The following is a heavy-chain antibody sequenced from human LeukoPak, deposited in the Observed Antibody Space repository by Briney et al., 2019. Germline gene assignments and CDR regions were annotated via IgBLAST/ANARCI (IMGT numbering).Heavy chain of an antibody. CDR2: IKQDGSEK. CDR3: ARDGFVGAADY. J-gene: IGHJ4*02. V-gene: IGHV3-7*01. D-gene: IGHD6-13*01. CDR1: EFIFSGYW. Sequence: GGSLRLSCAASEFIFSGYWMNWVRQAPGKGLEGVANIKQDGSEKQYVDSVRGRFTISRDNAKNSLYLQMNSLRVEDTAVYYCARDGFVGAADYWGQGTLVTVSS.